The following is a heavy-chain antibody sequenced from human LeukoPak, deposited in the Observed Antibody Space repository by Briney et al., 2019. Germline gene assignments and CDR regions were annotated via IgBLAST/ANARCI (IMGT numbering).Heavy chain of an antibody. D-gene: IGHD2-2*01. V-gene: IGHV3-21*01. CDR3: ARDEIPDIVVVPAAPGDY. CDR1: GFTFSSYS. J-gene: IGHJ4*02. CDR2: ISSSSSYI. Sequence: GGSLRLSCAASGFTFSSYSMNWVRQAPGKGLELVSSISSSSSYIYYADSVKGRFTISRDNAKNSLYLQMNSLRAEDTAVYYCARDEIPDIVVVPAAPGDYWGQGTLVTVSS.